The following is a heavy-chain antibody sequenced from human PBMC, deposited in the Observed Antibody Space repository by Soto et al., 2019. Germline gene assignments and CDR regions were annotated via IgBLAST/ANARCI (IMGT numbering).Heavy chain of an antibody. Sequence: NPSETLSLTCAVYGGSFSGYYWTWIRQPPGTGLEWIGEINHSGSTNYNPSLKSRVTISVDTSKNQFSLKLSSVTAADTAVYYCARDYGGNSAWFDPWGQGTLVTVSS. V-gene: IGHV4-34*01. CDR3: ARDYGGNSAWFDP. CDR1: GGSFSGYY. CDR2: INHSGST. J-gene: IGHJ5*02. D-gene: IGHD4-17*01.